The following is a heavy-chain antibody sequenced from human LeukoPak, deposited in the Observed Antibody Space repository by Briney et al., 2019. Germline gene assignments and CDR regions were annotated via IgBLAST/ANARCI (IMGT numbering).Heavy chain of an antibody. Sequence: GGSLRLSCAASGFTFSSYSMSWVRQAPGKGLEWVSSISSSSSYIYYADSVKGRFTISRDNAKNSLYLQMNSLRAEDTAVYYCARGGGSYVFDYWGQGTLVTVSS. CDR3: ARGGGSYVFDY. J-gene: IGHJ4*02. CDR1: GFTFSSYS. V-gene: IGHV3-21*01. CDR2: ISSSSSYI. D-gene: IGHD1-26*01.